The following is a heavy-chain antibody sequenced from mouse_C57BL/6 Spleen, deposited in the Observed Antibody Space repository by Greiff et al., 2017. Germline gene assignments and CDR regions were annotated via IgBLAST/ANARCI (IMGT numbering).Heavy chain of an antibody. CDR3: ARAGKDYAMDY. V-gene: IGHV1-81*01. Sequence: QVQLQQSGAELARPGASVKLSCKASGYTFTSYGISWVKQRTGQGLEWIGEIYPRSGNIYYNEKFKGKATLTADKSSRTAYMELRSLTSEDSAVYFCARAGKDYAMDYWGQGTSVTVSS. CDR1: GYTFTSYG. CDR2: IYPRSGNI. J-gene: IGHJ4*01.